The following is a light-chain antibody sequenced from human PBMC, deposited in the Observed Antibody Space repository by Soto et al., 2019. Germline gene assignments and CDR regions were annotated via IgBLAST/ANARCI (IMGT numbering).Light chain of an antibody. V-gene: IGKV1-9*01. CDR3: QQLNSYPPWT. CDR2: AAS. Sequence: IQLTQSPSSLSASVGDRVTITCRASQGFSSYLAWYQQKPGKAPKLLIYAASTLQSGVPSRFSGSGSGTDFTLTISILQPEDFASYYCQQLNSYPPWTFGQGTKVEIK. CDR1: QGFSSY. J-gene: IGKJ1*01.